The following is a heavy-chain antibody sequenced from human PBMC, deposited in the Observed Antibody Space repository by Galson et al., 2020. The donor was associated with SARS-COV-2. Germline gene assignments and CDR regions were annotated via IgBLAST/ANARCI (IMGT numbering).Heavy chain of an antibody. Sequence: TGGSLRLSCAASGFTFSSYAMHWVRQPPGKGLEWVAVISYDGSNKYYADSVKGRFTISRDNSKNTLYLQMNSLRAEDTAVYYCARYRGSDCDPWGQGTLVAVCS. V-gene: IGHV3-30-3*01. CDR2: ISYDGSNK. D-gene: IGHD2-21*02. CDR1: GFTFSSYA. CDR3: ARYRGSDCDP. J-gene: IGHJ5*02.